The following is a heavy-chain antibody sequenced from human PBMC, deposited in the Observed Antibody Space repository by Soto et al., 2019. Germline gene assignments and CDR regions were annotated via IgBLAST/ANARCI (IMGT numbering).Heavy chain of an antibody. V-gene: IGHV2-70*04. CDR3: ARTYDYGDYGVLDY. CDR1: GFSLTTRGMH. J-gene: IGHJ4*02. D-gene: IGHD4-17*01. Sequence: SGPTLVNPTQTLTLTCTFSGFSLTTRGMHVSWIRQSPGKALEWLARIDWDDGKLYSTSLRTRLSISKDTSKHQVVLKMTSMAPRDTATYYCARTYDYGDYGVLDYWGQGILVTVSS. CDR2: IDWDDGK.